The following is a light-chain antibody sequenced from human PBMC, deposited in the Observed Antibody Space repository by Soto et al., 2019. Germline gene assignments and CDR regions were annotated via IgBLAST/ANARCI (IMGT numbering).Light chain of an antibody. Sequence: EIVLTQSPGTLSLSPGERATLSCRASQSVSSSYLAWYQQKPGQAPRLLIYGASSRATGIPDRFSCSGSGTDFTLTISRLEPEDFAVYYCQQYGSSPRTFDQGTKVEIK. CDR2: GAS. J-gene: IGKJ1*01. V-gene: IGKV3-20*01. CDR1: QSVSSSY. CDR3: QQYGSSPRT.